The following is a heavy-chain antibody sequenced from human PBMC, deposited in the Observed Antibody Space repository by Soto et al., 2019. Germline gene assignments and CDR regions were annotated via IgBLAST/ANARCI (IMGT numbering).Heavy chain of an antibody. Sequence: LGESRKISCKGSGYNFANYWIGWVRQMPGKGLEWMGMIFPGDSDTKNSPSLQGQITMSVDKSDSSAYLQWRSLKASDTAMYYCAAGYTTGPDAFDIWGQGTMVTVSS. J-gene: IGHJ3*02. V-gene: IGHV5-51*01. D-gene: IGHD6-13*01. CDR3: AAGYTTGPDAFDI. CDR1: GYNFANYW. CDR2: IFPGDSDT.